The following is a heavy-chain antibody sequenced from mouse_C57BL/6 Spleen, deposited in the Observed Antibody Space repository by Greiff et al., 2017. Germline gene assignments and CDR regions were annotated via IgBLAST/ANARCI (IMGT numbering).Heavy chain of an antibody. CDR2: IYPGNSDT. CDR3: TRRGYYGSSFLYYAMDY. V-gene: IGHV1-5*01. D-gene: IGHD1-1*01. J-gene: IGHJ4*01. CDR1: GYTFTSYW. Sequence: VQLQQSGTVLARPGASVKMSCKTSGYTFTSYWMHRVKQRPGQGLEWIGAIYPGNSDTSYNQKFKGKAKLTAVTSASTAYMELSSLTNEDSAVYYCTRRGYYGSSFLYYAMDYWGQGTSVTVSS.